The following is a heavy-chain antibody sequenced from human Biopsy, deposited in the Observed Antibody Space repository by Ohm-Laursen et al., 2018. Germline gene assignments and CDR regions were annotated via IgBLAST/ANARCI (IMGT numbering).Heavy chain of an antibody. CDR1: GGYISHYY. CDR3: ARAPPLIRGVVESWFDP. V-gene: IGHV4-4*07. D-gene: IGHD3-10*01. J-gene: IGHJ5*02. CDR2: IYITGET. Sequence: GTLSLTCTVSGGYISHYYWTWIRQPAGQGLEWIGRIYITGETDYNPSLKSRVTMSVDSSKKQFSLKLKSVTAADMAIYYCARAPPLIRGVVESWFDPWGQGILVTVSS.